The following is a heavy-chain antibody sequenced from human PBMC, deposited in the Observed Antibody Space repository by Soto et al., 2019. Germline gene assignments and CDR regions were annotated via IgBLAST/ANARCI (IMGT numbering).Heavy chain of an antibody. D-gene: IGHD6-13*01. CDR3: AKGGAAAGMGYFDL. Sequence: EVQVLESGGGLVQPGGSLRLSCAASGFTFSTYAMSWVRQAPGKGLEWVSGISGSGGSTYYADSVKGRFTISRDNSKKTLFLQMSSLRVEDTAGYFCAKGGAAAGMGYFDLWGRGTLVTVSS. J-gene: IGHJ2*01. CDR2: ISGSGGST. V-gene: IGHV3-23*01. CDR1: GFTFSTYA.